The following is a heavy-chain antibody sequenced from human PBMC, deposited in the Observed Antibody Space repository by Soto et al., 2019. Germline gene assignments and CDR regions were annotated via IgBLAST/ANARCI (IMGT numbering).Heavy chain of an antibody. CDR2: IIPIFGTA. V-gene: IGHV1-69*01. Sequence: QVQLVQSGAEVKKPGSSVKVSCKASGGTFSSYAISWVRQAPGQGLEWLGGIIPIFGTANYAQKFQGRVTITADESTSTAYMELSSLRSEDTAVYYCARDRLDYGGNPNYFDYWGQGTLVTVSS. CDR3: ARDRLDYGGNPNYFDY. J-gene: IGHJ4*02. D-gene: IGHD4-17*01. CDR1: GGTFSSYA.